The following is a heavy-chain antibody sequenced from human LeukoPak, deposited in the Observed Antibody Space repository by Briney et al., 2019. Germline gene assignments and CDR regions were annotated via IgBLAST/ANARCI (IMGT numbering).Heavy chain of an antibody. J-gene: IGHJ6*04. Sequence: GGSLRLSCAASGFTFSSYGMSWARQAPGKGLEWVSAISGSGGSTYYADSVKGRFTISRDNSKNSLYLQMNSLRAEDTAVYYCAELGITMIGGVWGKGTTVTISS. CDR3: AELGITMIGGV. D-gene: IGHD3-10*02. V-gene: IGHV3-23*01. CDR2: ISGSGGST. CDR1: GFTFSSYG.